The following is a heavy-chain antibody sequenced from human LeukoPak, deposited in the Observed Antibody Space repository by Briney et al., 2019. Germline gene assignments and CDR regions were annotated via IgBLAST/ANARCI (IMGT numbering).Heavy chain of an antibody. Sequence: GASVKVSCKASGGTFSSYAISWVRQAPGQGLEWMGGIIPIFGTANYAQKFQGRVTITADESTSTAYMELSSLRSEDTAVYYCARGAGGYCSGGSCYGPLDYWGQGTLVTVSS. CDR2: IIPIFGTA. J-gene: IGHJ4*02. CDR1: GGTFSSYA. CDR3: ARGAGGYCSGGSCYGPLDY. V-gene: IGHV1-69*13. D-gene: IGHD2-15*01.